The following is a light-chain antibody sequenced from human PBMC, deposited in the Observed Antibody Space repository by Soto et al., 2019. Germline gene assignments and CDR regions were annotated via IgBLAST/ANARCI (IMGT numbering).Light chain of an antibody. J-gene: IGLJ1*01. CDR2: EVS. CDR1: SSDVGGYNY. Sequence: QSVLTQPASVSGSPGQSITISCTGNSSDVGGYNYVSWYQQHPGKAPKLMIYEVSNRPSGVSYRFSGSKSGNTASLTISGLQAEDEADYYCSSHTSSNTRVFGTGTKVTVL. V-gene: IGLV2-14*01. CDR3: SSHTSSNTRV.